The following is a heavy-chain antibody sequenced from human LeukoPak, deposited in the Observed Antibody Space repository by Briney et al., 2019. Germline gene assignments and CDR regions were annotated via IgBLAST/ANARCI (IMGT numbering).Heavy chain of an antibody. D-gene: IGHD2-8*02. Sequence: GGSLRLSCAVSGFSVSGYGMSWVRQAPGKGLEWISAISVDGETTWYAGSVKGRFIISRDNSKNTLYLQMNSLRAEDTGAYFCAQGYSTGWLPHWGQGSLVSVSS. V-gene: IGHV3-23*01. CDR2: ISVDGETT. CDR3: AQGYSTGWLPH. J-gene: IGHJ4*01. CDR1: GFSVSGYG.